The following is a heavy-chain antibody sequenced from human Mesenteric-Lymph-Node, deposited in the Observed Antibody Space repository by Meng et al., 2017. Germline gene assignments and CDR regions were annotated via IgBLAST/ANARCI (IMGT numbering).Heavy chain of an antibody. CDR3: ARVGQLLPIDY. V-gene: IGHV4-4*02. CDR2: IYHNGST. J-gene: IGHJ4*02. D-gene: IGHD3-16*01. CDR1: GSHSSSRNR. Sequence: PYPALTMPSVPPAHPCAVSGSHSSSRNRWTWVRQPPWMGLEWIGEIYHNGSTNYNPSPKGPVTISVDKSKNQFTLNLSSVTAADTAVYYCARVGQLLPIDYWGQETLVTVSS.